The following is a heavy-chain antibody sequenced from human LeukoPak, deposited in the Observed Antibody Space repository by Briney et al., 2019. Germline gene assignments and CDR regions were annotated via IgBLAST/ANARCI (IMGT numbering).Heavy chain of an antibody. CDR3: AKERGGDFWSGYLFDY. V-gene: IGHV3-7*01. CDR2: IKQDGSEK. Sequence: GGSLRLSCAASGFTFSSYWMSWVRQAPGKGLEWVANIKQDGSEKYYVDSVKGRFTISRDNAKNSLYLQMNSLRAEDTAVYYCAKERGGDFWSGYLFDYWGQGTLVTVSS. CDR1: GFTFSSYW. J-gene: IGHJ4*02. D-gene: IGHD3-3*01.